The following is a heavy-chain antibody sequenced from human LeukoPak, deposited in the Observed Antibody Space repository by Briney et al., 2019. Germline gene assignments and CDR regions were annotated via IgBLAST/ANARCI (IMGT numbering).Heavy chain of an antibody. CDR3: ARDLGYCSGGSCPPGGFDP. CDR2: IIPIFGTA. J-gene: IGHJ5*02. V-gene: IGHV1-69*01. CDR1: GGTFSSYA. D-gene: IGHD2-15*01. Sequence: ASVKVSCKASGGTFSSYAIGWVRQAPGQGLEWMGGIIPIFGTANYAQKFQGRVTITADESTSTAYMELSSLRSEDTAVYYCARDLGYCSGGSCPPGGFDPWGQGTLVTVSS.